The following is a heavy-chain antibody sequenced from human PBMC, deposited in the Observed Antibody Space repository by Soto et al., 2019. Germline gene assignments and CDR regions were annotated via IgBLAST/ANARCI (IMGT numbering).Heavy chain of an antibody. CDR2: IYPGDSDT. Sequence: GESLKISCKGSGYSFTKYWIGWVRQMPGKGLEWMGIIYPGDSDTRYSPSFQGQVTFSADKSITTAYLQWSSLKASDTAVYYCARLNGYCVSTSCHGYYGMDVWGQGTTVTVSS. D-gene: IGHD2-2*03. CDR1: GYSFTKYW. CDR3: ARLNGYCVSTSCHGYYGMDV. J-gene: IGHJ6*02. V-gene: IGHV5-51*01.